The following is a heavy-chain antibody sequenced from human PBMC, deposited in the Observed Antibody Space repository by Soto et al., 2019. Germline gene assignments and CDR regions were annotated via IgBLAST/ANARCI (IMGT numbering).Heavy chain of an antibody. CDR3: AKDRRAGGNSAFYFDF. D-gene: IGHD3-16*01. V-gene: IGHV3-23*01. Sequence: GGSMRLSCAASGFKFSNYAMSWVRQAPGKGLEWVSLISATGGGTYYADSVKGRFTISRDNSHNTLYLQVHSLTAEDTAVYYCAKDRRAGGNSAFYFDFWGQGAQVTVSS. J-gene: IGHJ4*02. CDR2: ISATGGGT. CDR1: GFKFSNYA.